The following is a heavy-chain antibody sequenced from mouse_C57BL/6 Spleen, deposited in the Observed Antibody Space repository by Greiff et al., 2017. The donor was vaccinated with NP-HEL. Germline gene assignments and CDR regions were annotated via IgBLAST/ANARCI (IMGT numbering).Heavy chain of an antibody. CDR2: ISNSGST. CDR3: ARKGYFDV. J-gene: IGHJ1*03. V-gene: IGHV3-1*01. CDR1: GYYINSGDE. Sequence: EVQLQESGPGMVKPAQSLYLTCKVTGYYINSGDERQGNRKGPGNKRERRGDISNSGSTNYNPSLKSRISITHDTSKNHFFLKLNSVTTEDTATYYCARKGYFDVWGTGTTVTVSS.